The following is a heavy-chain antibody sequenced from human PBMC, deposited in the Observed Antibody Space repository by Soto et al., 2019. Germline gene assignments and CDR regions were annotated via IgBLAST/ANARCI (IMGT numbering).Heavy chain of an antibody. V-gene: IGHV3-21*06. CDR3: ARSGELLQTFDS. Sequence: PGGSLRLSCVVSGVSFSDYSMNWVRQAPGKGLEWVSLITGNSAYKYYAGSVKGRFTVSRDNANNSLYLQMNSLTVEDTAVYYCARSGELLQTFDSWGQGTLVTVSS. CDR1: GVSFSDYS. J-gene: IGHJ4*02. D-gene: IGHD1-26*01. CDR2: ITGNSAYK.